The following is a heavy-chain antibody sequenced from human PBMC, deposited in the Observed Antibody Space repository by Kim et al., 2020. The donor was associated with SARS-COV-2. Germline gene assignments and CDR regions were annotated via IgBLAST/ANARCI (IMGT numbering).Heavy chain of an antibody. Sequence: SETLSLTCAVYGGSFSGYYWSWIRQPPGKGLEWIGEINHSGSTNYNPSLKSRVTISVDTSKNQFSLKLSSVTAADTAVYYCARNQPRLRFLEWLRSPTWFAPWGQGTLVTVSS. J-gene: IGHJ5*02. CDR3: ARNQPRLRFLEWLRSPTWFAP. CDR1: GGSFSGYY. V-gene: IGHV4-34*01. D-gene: IGHD3-3*01. CDR2: INHSGST.